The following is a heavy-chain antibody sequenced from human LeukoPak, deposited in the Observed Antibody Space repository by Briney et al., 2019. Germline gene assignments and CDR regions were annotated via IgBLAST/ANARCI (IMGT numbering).Heavy chain of an antibody. D-gene: IGHD4-23*01. J-gene: IGHJ4*02. Sequence: ASVKVSCKASGGTFSSYAISWVRQAPGQGLEWMGWINPNSGGTNYAQKFQGRVTMTRDTSISTAYMELSRLRSDDTAVYYCARESTVVTSFDYWGQGTLVTVSS. CDR3: ARESTVVTSFDY. CDR2: INPNSGGT. CDR1: GGTFSSYA. V-gene: IGHV1-2*02.